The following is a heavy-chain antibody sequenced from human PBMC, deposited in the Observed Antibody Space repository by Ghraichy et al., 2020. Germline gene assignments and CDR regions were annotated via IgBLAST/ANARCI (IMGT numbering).Heavy chain of an antibody. Sequence: GGSLRLSCAASGFTFSSYAMSWVRQAPGKGLEWVSAISGSGGSTYYADSVKGRFTISRDNSKNTLYLQMNSLRAEDTAVYYCAKDWGRVFAPGIAVAGGGDYWGQGTLVTVSS. CDR2: ISGSGGST. V-gene: IGHV3-23*01. CDR3: AKDWGRVFAPGIAVAGGGDY. D-gene: IGHD6-19*01. CDR1: GFTFSSYA. J-gene: IGHJ4*02.